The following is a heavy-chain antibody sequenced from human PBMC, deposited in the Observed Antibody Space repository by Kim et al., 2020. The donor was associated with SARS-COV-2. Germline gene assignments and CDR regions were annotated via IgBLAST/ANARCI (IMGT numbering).Heavy chain of an antibody. V-gene: IGHV3-21*01. J-gene: IGHJ4*02. CDR3: ALCLAYCGGDCYSADY. D-gene: IGHD2-21*02. Sequence: SVKGRVTISRDNVKNSLYLQMNGLRSEDTAVYYCALCLAYCGGDCYSADYWGQATLVTVSS.